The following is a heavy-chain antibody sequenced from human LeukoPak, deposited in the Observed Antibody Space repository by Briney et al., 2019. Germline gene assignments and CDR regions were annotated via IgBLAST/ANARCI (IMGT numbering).Heavy chain of an antibody. CDR3: ARGILRFLEWPKLGWFDP. V-gene: IGHV1-2*02. CDR2: INPNSGGT. J-gene: IGHJ5*02. CDR1: GYTFTGYY. D-gene: IGHD3-3*01. Sequence: ASVKVSCKASGYTFTGYYMHWVRQAPGQGLEWMGWINPNSGGTNYAQKFQGRVTMTRDTSISTAYMELSRLRSDDTAVYYCARGILRFLEWPKLGWFDPWGQGTLATVSS.